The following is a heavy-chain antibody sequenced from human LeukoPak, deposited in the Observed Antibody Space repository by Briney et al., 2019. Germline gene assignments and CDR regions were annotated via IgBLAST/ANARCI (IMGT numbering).Heavy chain of an antibody. J-gene: IGHJ5*01. Sequence: GGSLRLSCTVSGFTVSSNSMSWVRQAPGKGLEWVSFIYSGTIHYSDSVKGRFTISRDNSMNTLYLQMNRLRAEDTAVYYCAKATSPVQSRNWFDSWGQGTLVTVSS. D-gene: IGHD6-13*01. CDR2: IYSGTI. CDR3: AKATSPVQSRNWFDS. CDR1: GFTVSSNS. V-gene: IGHV3-53*01.